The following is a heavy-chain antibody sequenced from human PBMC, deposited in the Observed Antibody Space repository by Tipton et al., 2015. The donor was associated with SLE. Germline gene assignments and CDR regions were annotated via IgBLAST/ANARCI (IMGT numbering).Heavy chain of an antibody. CDR1: GFTFGNYA. CDR2: IRSTPYGGTR. Sequence: SLRLSCTTSGFTFGNYAMSWVRRAPGKGLEWVGFIRSTPYGGTREYAASVKGRFTISRDDSKSIAYLQMNSLKTEDTAVYYCTAGPDYWGRGTLVTVSS. CDR3: TAGPDY. V-gene: IGHV3-49*04. J-gene: IGHJ4*02.